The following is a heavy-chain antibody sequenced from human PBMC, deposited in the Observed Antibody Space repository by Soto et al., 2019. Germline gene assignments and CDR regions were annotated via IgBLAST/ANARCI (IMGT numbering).Heavy chain of an antibody. CDR2: MNPNSGNT. CDR1: GYTFTSYD. V-gene: IGHV1-8*01. D-gene: IGHD6-6*01. CDR3: ARGQTEQLGDNWFDP. Sequence: ASVKVSCKASGYTFTSYDINWVRQATGQGLEWMGWMNPNSGNTGYAQKFQGRVTMTRNTSISTAYMELSSLRSEDTAVYYCARGQTEQLGDNWFDPWGQGTLVTVSS. J-gene: IGHJ5*02.